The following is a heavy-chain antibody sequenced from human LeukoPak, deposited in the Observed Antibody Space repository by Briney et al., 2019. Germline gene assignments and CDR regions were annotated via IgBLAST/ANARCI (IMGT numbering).Heavy chain of an antibody. CDR3: ARRLTMIVVVTGWFDP. CDR1: GGSVSSSNDY. D-gene: IGHD3-22*01. CDR2: MYYSGNT. V-gene: IGHV4-39*01. J-gene: IGHJ5*02. Sequence: SETLSLTCAVSGGSVSSSNDYWGWIRQPPGKGLEWIGSMYYSGNTYYIPSLKSRVTISVDTSKNQFSLKLSSVTAADTAIYYCARRLTMIVVVTGWFDPWGQGTLVTVSS.